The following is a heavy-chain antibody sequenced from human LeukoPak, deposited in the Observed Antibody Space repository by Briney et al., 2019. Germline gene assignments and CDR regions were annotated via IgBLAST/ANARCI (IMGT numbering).Heavy chain of an antibody. V-gene: IGHV4-59*08. CDR1: GASITSVY. Sequence: SETLSLTCTVSGASITSVYWSWIRQSPGKGLEWIGYVFYGATTNYNPSLKSRVAMSLDTSKNQVSLDLRSVTAADSAMYFCAGHRSTVTASNKVFNSFDPWGQGTLVTVYS. J-gene: IGHJ5*02. D-gene: IGHD4-17*01. CDR3: AGHRSTVTASNKVFNSFDP. CDR2: VFYGATT.